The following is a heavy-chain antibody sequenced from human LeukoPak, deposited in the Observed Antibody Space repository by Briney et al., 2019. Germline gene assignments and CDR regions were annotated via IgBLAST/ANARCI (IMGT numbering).Heavy chain of an antibody. Sequence: SETLSLTCAVYGGSFSGYYWSWIRQPPGKGLEWIGEINHSGSTNYNPSLKSRVTISVDTSKNQFSLKLSSVTAADTAVYYCARLELMVYAIDYWGQGTLVTVSS. J-gene: IGHJ4*02. CDR3: ARLELMVYAIDY. CDR2: INHSGST. D-gene: IGHD2-8*01. V-gene: IGHV4-34*01. CDR1: GGSFSGYY.